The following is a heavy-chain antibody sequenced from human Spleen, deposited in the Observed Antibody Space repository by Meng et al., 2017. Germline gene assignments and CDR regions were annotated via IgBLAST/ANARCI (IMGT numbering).Heavy chain of an antibody. Sequence: SETLSLTCTVSGDSISSGSYYWSWIRQPPGKGLEWIGYIYYSGSTNYNPSLKSRVTISVDTSKNQFSLKLSSVTAADTAVYYCARGFYGFWSGYQNWFDPWGQGTLVTVSS. CDR3: ARGFYGFWSGYQNWFDP. J-gene: IGHJ5*02. CDR2: IYYSGST. V-gene: IGHV4-61*01. CDR1: GDSISSGSYY. D-gene: IGHD3-3*01.